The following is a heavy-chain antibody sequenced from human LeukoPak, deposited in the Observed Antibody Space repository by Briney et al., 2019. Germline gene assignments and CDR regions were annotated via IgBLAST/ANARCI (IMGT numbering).Heavy chain of an antibody. CDR1: GGTFSSYA. D-gene: IGHD6-19*01. CDR2: IIPIFGTA. V-gene: IGHV1-69*05. Sequence: SVKVSCKASGGTFSSYAISWVRQAPGQGLEWMGRIIPIFGTANYAQKFQGRVTITTDESTSTAYMELSSLRSEDTAVYYCARDVYGSGWSFDYWGQGTLVTVSS. J-gene: IGHJ4*02. CDR3: ARDVYGSGWSFDY.